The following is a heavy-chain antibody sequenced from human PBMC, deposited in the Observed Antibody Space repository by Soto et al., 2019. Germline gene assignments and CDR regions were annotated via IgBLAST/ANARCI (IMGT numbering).Heavy chain of an antibody. CDR1: GFTFTSSA. CDR3: AAAAYYYDSSGYDDWGYGMDV. D-gene: IGHD3-22*01. Sequence: ASVKVSCKASGFTFTSSAMQWVRQPRGQRLEWIGWIVVGSGNTNYAQKFQERVTITRDMSTSTAYMELSSLRSEDTAVYYCAAAAYYYDSSGYDDWGYGMDVWG. J-gene: IGHJ6*02. CDR2: IVVGSGNT. V-gene: IGHV1-58*02.